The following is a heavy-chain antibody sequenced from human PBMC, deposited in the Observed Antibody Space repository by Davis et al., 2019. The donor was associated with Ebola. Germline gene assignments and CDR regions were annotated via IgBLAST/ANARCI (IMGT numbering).Heavy chain of an antibody. V-gene: IGHV4-39*01. CDR3: ARHESLSWFDP. D-gene: IGHD2/OR15-2a*01. CDR1: GASINNNSYY. CDR2: IYHTGSA. J-gene: IGHJ5*02. Sequence: SETLSLTCTVSGASINNNSYYWAWIRQTPGKGLEWIATIYHTGSAYYNPSLKSRVTISVDTSKNQFSLKLSSVTAADTAVYYCARHESLSWFDPWGQGTLVTVSS.